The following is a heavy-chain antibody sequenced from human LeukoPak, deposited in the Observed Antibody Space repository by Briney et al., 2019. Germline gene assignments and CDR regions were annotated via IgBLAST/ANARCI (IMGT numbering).Heavy chain of an antibody. V-gene: IGHV4-39*01. D-gene: IGHD6-19*01. CDR2: IYYSGST. CDR3: ARLGSSGPYYYYYYMDV. J-gene: IGHJ6*03. CDR1: GGSISSSSYY. Sequence: SETLSLTCTVSGGSISSSSYYWGWIRQPPGKGLEWIGSIYYSGSTYYNPSLKSRVTISVDTSKNQFSLKLSSVTAADTAVYYCARLGSSGPYYYYYYMDVWGKGTTVTISS.